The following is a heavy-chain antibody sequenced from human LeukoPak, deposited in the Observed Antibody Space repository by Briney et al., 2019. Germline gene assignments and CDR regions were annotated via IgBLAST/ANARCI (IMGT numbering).Heavy chain of an antibody. J-gene: IGHJ5*02. D-gene: IGHD2-2*01. CDR3: ARRRIVVVPPFDP. CDR1: GGSISSSSYY. CDR2: IYYSGST. V-gene: IGHV4-39*01. Sequence: PSETLSLTCTVSGGSISSSSYYWGWIRQPPGKGLEWIGSIYYSGSTYYNPSLKSRVTISVDTSKNQFSLKLSSVTAADTAVYYCARRRIVVVPPFDPWGQGTLVTVSS.